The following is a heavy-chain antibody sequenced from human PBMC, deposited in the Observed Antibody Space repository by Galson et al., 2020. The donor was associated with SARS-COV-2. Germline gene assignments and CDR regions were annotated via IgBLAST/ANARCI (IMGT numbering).Heavy chain of an antibody. D-gene: IGHD1-26*01. V-gene: IGHV4-61*09. J-gene: IGHJ5*02. CDR1: GGSISSGSYY. CDR3: ALRDLLPTGWFDP. Sequence: SETLSLTCTVSGGSISSGSYYWSWIRQHAGQGLEWIGHIYTSGSTDYNPSLKSRVTISVDTSKNQFSLNLNSVTAADTAVYYCALRDLLPTGWFDPWGQGTLVTVSS. CDR2: IYTSGST.